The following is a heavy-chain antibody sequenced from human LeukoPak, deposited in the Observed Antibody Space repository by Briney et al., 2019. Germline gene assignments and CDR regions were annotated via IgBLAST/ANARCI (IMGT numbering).Heavy chain of an antibody. Sequence: PSQTLSLTCTVSGGSISSGDYYLSWIRQPPGKALEGMGYIYYSGSTYYNPSLKSRVTISVDTSKNQFSLKLSSVTAADTAVYYCARYQSRLRFLEWLSNFDYWGQGSLVTVSS. CDR3: ARYQSRLRFLEWLSNFDY. J-gene: IGHJ4*02. V-gene: IGHV4-30-4*08. CDR2: IYYSGST. D-gene: IGHD3-3*01. CDR1: GGSISSGDYY.